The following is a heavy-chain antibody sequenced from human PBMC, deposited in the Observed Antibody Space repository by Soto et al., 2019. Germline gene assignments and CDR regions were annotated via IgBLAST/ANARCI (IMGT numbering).Heavy chain of an antibody. CDR3: ATRDYDILTGYLHI. CDR1: EHTSTIYY. D-gene: IGHD3-9*01. CDR2: INADSGVT. V-gene: IGHV1-2*02. Sequence: QAHLVQSGAEVRKPGASVKVSCQALEHTSTIYYIHWVRQARGQGLEWMGWINADSGVTTYADDFRGRVTFTRDTSTSTFHMELSRLRLDDTAMYFCATRDYDILTGYLHIWGQGTLITVSS. J-gene: IGHJ1*01.